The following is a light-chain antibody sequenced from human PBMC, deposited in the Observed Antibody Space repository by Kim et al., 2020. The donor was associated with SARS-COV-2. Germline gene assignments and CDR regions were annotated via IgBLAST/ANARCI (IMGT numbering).Light chain of an antibody. J-gene: IGLJ2*01. Sequence: NFMLTHPHSVSESPGKTVTISCTRSSGSIASNYVQWYQQRPGSAPTTVIYEDNQRPSGVPDRFSGSIDSSSNSASLTISGLKTEDEADYYCQSYDSSNQGVVFGGGTQLTVL. CDR3: QSYDSSNQGVV. CDR2: EDN. V-gene: IGLV6-57*03. CDR1: SGSIASNY.